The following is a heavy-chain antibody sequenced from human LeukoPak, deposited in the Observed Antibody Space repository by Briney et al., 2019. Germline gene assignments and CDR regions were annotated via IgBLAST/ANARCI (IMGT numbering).Heavy chain of an antibody. V-gene: IGHV3-74*01. CDR3: AKDRYGSGINWFDP. CDR2: IDVDGSGT. D-gene: IGHD3-10*01. CDR1: GFTFSSYR. Sequence: GGSLRLSCVASGFTFSSYRMHWVRQAPGKGLVWVSRIDVDGSGTIYADSVKGRFTISRDNSKNTLYLQMNSLRAEDTAVYYCAKDRYGSGINWFDPWGQGTLVTVSS. J-gene: IGHJ5*02.